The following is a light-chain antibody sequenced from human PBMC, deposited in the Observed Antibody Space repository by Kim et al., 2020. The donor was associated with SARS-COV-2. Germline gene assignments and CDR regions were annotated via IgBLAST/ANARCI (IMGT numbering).Light chain of an antibody. J-gene: IGLJ3*02. CDR1: SSNIGSKY. V-gene: IGLV1-47*01. Sequence: GQGVTISCSGSSSNIGSKYVYWYQQDPGTAPKLLIYRNDQRPSGVPDRFSGSKSGTSASLAISGLRSEDETDYYCAAWDDSLSGLAFGGGTQLTVL. CDR2: RND. CDR3: AAWDDSLSGLA.